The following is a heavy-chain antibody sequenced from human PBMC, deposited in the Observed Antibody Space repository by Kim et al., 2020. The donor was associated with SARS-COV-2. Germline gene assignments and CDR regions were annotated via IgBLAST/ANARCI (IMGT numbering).Heavy chain of an antibody. Sequence: SVKVSCKASGGTFSSYAISWVRQAPGQGLEWMGGIIPIFGTANYAQKFQGRVTITADESTSTAYMELSSLRSEDTAVYYCARGRYYDFWSGYYTQWFDPWGQGTLVTVSS. CDR1: GGTFSSYA. CDR3: ARGRYYDFWSGYYTQWFDP. D-gene: IGHD3-3*01. V-gene: IGHV1-69*13. J-gene: IGHJ5*02. CDR2: IIPIFGTA.